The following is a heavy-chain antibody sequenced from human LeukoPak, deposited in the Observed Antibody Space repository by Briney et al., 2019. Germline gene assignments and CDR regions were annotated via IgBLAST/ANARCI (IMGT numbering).Heavy chain of an antibody. D-gene: IGHD6-19*01. CDR1: GGSISTYY. V-gene: IGHV4-4*07. CDR2: IYTSGST. CDR3: AREGIAVAGTMVYYYYGMDV. Sequence: PSETLSLTCTVSGGSISTYYWNWIRQPAGKGLEWIGRIYTSGSTSYNPSLKSRVTMSVDTSKNQFSLKLSSVTAADTAVYYCAREGIAVAGTMVYYYYGMDVWGQGTTVTVSS. J-gene: IGHJ6*02.